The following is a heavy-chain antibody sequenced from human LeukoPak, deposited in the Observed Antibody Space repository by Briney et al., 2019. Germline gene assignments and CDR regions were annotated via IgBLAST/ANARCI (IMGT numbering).Heavy chain of an antibody. J-gene: IGHJ4*02. D-gene: IGHD1-26*01. CDR2: IYYSGST. CDR3: ARDRHNSGSYYDWVYYFDY. V-gene: IGHV4-39*07. Sequence: WVRQPPGKGLEWIGSIYYSGSTYYNPSLKSRVTISVDTSKNQFSLKLSSVTAVDTAVYYCARDRHNSGSYYDWVYYFDYWGQGTLVTVSS.